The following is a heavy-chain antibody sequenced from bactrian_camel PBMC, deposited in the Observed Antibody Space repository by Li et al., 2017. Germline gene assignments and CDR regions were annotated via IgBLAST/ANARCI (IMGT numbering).Heavy chain of an antibody. CDR1: GLTDSSHC. J-gene: IGHJ4*01. D-gene: IGHD3*01. Sequence: DVQLVESGGGLVQPGGSLRLSCAASGLTDSSHCMGWFRQAPGKERDMVSTIMEDGRSYYADSVKGRFTISREHDSNTMFLQMNRLLPEDTAMYYCCMVCIGSLIPEASTYWGRGTQVTVS. V-gene: IGHV3S67*01. CDR3: CMVCIGSLIPEASTY. CDR2: IMEDGRS.